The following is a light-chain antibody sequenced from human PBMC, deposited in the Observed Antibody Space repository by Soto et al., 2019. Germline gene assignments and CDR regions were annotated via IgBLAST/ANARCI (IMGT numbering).Light chain of an antibody. CDR2: EGS. CDR1: SSDVGSYNR. CDR3: SLYTSSSTGV. Sequence: QSALTQPPSVSGSPGQSVTISCTGTSSDVGSYNRVSWYQQPPGTAPKLMIYEGSNRPSGVPDRFSGSKSGNTASLTISGLQAGDEADDYCSLYTSSSTGVFGGGTKVTVL. V-gene: IGLV2-18*01. J-gene: IGLJ2*01.